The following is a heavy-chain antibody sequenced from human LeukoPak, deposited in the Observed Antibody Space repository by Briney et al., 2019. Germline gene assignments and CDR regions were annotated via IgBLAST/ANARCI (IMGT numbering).Heavy chain of an antibody. CDR2: IDPSGSYT. CDR3: ARLELAYCGGDCYSLDY. Sequence: RGESLKISCKGSGYSFTSYWISWVRQMPGKGLEWMGRIDPSGSYTNYSPSFQGHVTISADKSISTAYLQWSSLKASDTAMYYCARLELAYCGGDCYSLDYWGQGTLVTVSS. V-gene: IGHV5-10-1*01. D-gene: IGHD2-21*02. CDR1: GYSFTSYW. J-gene: IGHJ4*02.